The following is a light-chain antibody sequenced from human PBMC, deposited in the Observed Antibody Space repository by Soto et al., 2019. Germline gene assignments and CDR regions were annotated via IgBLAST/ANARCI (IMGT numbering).Light chain of an antibody. Sequence: DIQMTQSPSTLSASIGDRVTITCRTSQDISSWLAWYQQKPGNAPKLLIYKASTLESGVPSRFHGSGSGTECSLTISSLETDDFATYYCHQDNSLSGTFGQGTKVEI. V-gene: IGKV1-5*03. CDR2: KAS. CDR1: QDISSW. CDR3: HQDNSLSGT. J-gene: IGKJ1*01.